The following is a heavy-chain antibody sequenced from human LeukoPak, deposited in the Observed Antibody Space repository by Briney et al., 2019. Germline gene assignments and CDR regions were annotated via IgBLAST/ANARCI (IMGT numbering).Heavy chain of an antibody. D-gene: IGHD3-10*01. CDR2: ISYDGSYK. V-gene: IGHV3-30*09. CDR3: ARDGDRFGDYLYLFDS. CDR1: GFTFSNYA. J-gene: IGHJ4*02. Sequence: GGSLRLSCAASGFTFSNYAMHWVRQAPGKGLEWVALISYDGSYKYYADSVKGRFAISRDNSENTLYLHMNSLRSEDTTVYYCARDGDRFGDYLYLFDSWGQGTLVTVSS.